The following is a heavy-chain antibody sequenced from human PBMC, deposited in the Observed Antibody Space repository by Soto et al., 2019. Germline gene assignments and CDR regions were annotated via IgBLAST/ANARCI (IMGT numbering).Heavy chain of an antibody. Sequence: RSLTCTVSGGSVSTGNYNWSWVRQTPGKVLEWIGNIFFTGSTHYNPSLTSRVTISVDTSKNQFSLELRSVTAADTAVYYCARDGHGMDVWGQGTTVTVSS. CDR3: ARDGHGMDV. J-gene: IGHJ6*02. CDR1: GGSVSTGNYN. V-gene: IGHV4-61*01. CDR2: IFFTGST.